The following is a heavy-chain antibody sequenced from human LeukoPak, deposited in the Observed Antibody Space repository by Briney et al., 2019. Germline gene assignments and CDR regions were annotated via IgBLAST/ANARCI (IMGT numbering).Heavy chain of an antibody. Sequence: PGGSLRLSCAASAFTVYNNYMRWVRQAPGKGLEFVSLIYRVGTTSYADSVKGRFTISRDNSKNALYLQMNSLRDEDTAVYYCARDLSVDSSGYDFDYWGQGILVTVSS. CDR3: ARDLSVDSSGYDFDY. V-gene: IGHV3-66*01. CDR1: AFTVYNNY. J-gene: IGHJ4*02. D-gene: IGHD3-22*01. CDR2: IYRVGTT.